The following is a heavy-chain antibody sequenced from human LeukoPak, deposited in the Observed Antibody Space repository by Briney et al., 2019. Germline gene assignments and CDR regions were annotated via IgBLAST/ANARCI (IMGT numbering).Heavy chain of an antibody. J-gene: IGHJ6*03. CDR2: IYYSGST. CDR3: TRGSIAYYYMDV. V-gene: IGHV4-59*01. Sequence: SETLSLTCTISGGSISSYYWSWIRQPPGKGLEWIGNIYYSGSTNYNPSLKSRVTISVDTSKNQFSLKLSSVTAADTAVYYCTRGSIAYYYMDVWGKGTTVTISS. D-gene: IGHD3-22*01. CDR1: GGSISSYY.